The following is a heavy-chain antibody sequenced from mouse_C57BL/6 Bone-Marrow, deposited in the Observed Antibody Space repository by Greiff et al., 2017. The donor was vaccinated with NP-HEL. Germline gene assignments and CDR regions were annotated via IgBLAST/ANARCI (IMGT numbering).Heavy chain of an antibody. CDR1: GYTFTDYE. CDR3: TRSPSYYGYPCFDY. CDR2: IDPETGGT. J-gene: IGHJ2*01. D-gene: IGHD2-2*01. V-gene: IGHV1-15*01. Sequence: QVQLQQSGAELVRPGASVTLSCKASGYTFTDYEMHWVKQTPVHGLEWIGAIDPETGGTAYNQKFKGKAILTADKSSSTAYMELRSLTSEDSAVYYCTRSPSYYGYPCFDYWGQGTTLTVSS.